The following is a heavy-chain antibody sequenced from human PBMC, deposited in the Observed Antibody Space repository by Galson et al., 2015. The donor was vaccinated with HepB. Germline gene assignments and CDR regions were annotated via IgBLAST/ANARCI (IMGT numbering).Heavy chain of an antibody. CDR3: ARTQDYVWGTTTPGGFDY. Sequence: SLRLSCAASGFTFSSYSMNWVRQAPGKGLEWVSSISSSSSYIYYADSVKGRFTISRDNAKNSLYLQMNSLRAEDTAVYYCARTQDYVWGTTTPGGFDYWGQGTLVTVSS. J-gene: IGHJ4*02. V-gene: IGHV3-21*01. D-gene: IGHD3-16*01. CDR2: ISSSSSYI. CDR1: GFTFSSYS.